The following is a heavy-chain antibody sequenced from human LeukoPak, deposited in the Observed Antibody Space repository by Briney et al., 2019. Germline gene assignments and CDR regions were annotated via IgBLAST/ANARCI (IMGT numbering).Heavy chain of an antibody. CDR3: AKVIALWIQLWLIDY. V-gene: IGHV3-30*18. CDR1: GFTFSSYG. D-gene: IGHD5-18*01. Sequence: GRSLRLSCAASGFTFSSYGMHWVRQAPGKGLEWVAVISYDGSNKYYADSVKGRFTISRDNSKNTLYLQMNSLRAEDTAVYYCAKVIALWIQLWLIDYWGQGTLVTVSS. J-gene: IGHJ4*02. CDR2: ISYDGSNK.